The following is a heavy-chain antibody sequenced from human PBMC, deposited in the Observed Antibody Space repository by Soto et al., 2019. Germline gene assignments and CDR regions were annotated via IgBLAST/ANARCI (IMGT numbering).Heavy chain of an antibody. CDR2: IWYDGSNK. CDR1: GFTFSSHG. CDR3: ARDYFRLDAYQYYYYYGMDV. D-gene: IGHD3-10*02. Sequence: GGSLRLSCAASGFTFSSHGMHWVRQAPGKGLEWVAVIWYDGSNKYYADSVKGRFTISRDNSKNTLYLQMNSLRAEDTAVYYCARDYFRLDAYQYYYYYGMDVWGQGTTVTVSS. V-gene: IGHV3-33*01. J-gene: IGHJ6*02.